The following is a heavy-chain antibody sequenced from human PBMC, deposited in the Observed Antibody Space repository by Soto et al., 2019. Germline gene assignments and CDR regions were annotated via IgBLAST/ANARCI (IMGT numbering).Heavy chain of an antibody. CDR1: GYTFTSYG. Sequence: ASVKVSCKASGYTFTSYGISWVRQAPGQGLEWMGWISAYNGNTNYAQKLQGRVTMTTDTSTSTAYMELRSLRSDDTAVYYCARENRGYCRGGSCYPDYYYYGMDVWGQGTTVTVSS. V-gene: IGHV1-18*01. CDR3: ARENRGYCRGGSCYPDYYYYGMDV. CDR2: ISAYNGNT. D-gene: IGHD2-15*01. J-gene: IGHJ6*02.